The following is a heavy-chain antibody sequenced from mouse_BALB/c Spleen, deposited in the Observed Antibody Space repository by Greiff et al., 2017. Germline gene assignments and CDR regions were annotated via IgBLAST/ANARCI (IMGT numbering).Heavy chain of an antibody. CDR3: ARKNDLYWYFDV. J-gene: IGHJ1*01. V-gene: IGHV1-82*01. CDR2: IYPGDGDT. D-gene: IGHD2-12*01. Sequence: QVQLQQSGPELVKPGASVKISCKASGYAFSSSWMNWVKQRPGQGLEWIGRIYPGDGDTNYNGKFKGKATLTADKSSSTAYMQLSSLTSVDSAVYFCARKNDLYWYFDVWGAGTTVTVSS. CDR1: GYAFSSSW.